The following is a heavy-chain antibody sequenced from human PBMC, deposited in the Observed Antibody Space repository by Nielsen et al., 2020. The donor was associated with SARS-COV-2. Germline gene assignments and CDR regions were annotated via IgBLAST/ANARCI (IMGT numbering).Heavy chain of an antibody. Sequence: SETLSLTCTVSGGSISNYYWSWIRQPPGKGLEWIGYIYYSGATRYNPSLKSRVTLSVDTSKNQFSLNLTSVTAADTAVYYCAREALFNWFDSWGQGTLVTVSS. CDR1: GGSISNYY. CDR3: AREALFNWFDS. J-gene: IGHJ5*01. CDR2: IYYSGAT. V-gene: IGHV4-59*01.